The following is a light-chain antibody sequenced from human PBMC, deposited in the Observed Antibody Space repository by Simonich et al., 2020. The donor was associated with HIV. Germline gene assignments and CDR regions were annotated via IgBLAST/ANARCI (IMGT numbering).Light chain of an antibody. CDR2: WAS. V-gene: IGKV4-1*01. Sequence: DIVMTQSPDSLAVSLGERATINCNSSQNVLYSSNHKNYLAWYQQKPGQPPKLLIYWASTRESGVPDRFSGSGSETDFTRTISSLQAEDVAVYYCQQYYITPQTFGQGTKVEIK. CDR3: QQYYITPQT. J-gene: IGKJ1*01. CDR1: QNVLYSSNHKNY.